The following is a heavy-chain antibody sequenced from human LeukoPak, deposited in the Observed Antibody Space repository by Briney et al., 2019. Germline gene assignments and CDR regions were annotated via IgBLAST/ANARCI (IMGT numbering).Heavy chain of an antibody. J-gene: IGHJ6*03. CDR1: GGSFSGYY. V-gene: IGHV4-4*09. CDR3: ARRRTHSNYDYYYYYMDV. CDR2: IYTSGST. D-gene: IGHD4-11*01. Sequence: PSETLSLTCAVYGGSFSGYYWSWIRQPPGKGLEWIGYIYTSGSTNYNPSLKSRVTISVDTFKNQFSLKLSSVTAADTAVYYCARRRTHSNYDYYYYYMDVWGKGTTVTVSS.